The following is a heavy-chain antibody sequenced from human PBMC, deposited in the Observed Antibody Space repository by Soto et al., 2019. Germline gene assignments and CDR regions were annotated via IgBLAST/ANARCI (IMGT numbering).Heavy chain of an antibody. CDR3: ASGYYDFWSGPMDPYYYGMDV. D-gene: IGHD3-3*01. J-gene: IGHJ6*02. CDR2: IYYSGST. V-gene: IGHV4-59*01. CDR1: GGSISRYY. Sequence: SETLALTCTCSGGSISRYYWSLIRQPPGKGLEWIGYIYYSGSTNYNPSLKSRVTISVDTSKNQFSLKLSSVTAADTAVYYCASGYYDFWSGPMDPYYYGMDVWGQGTTVTVS.